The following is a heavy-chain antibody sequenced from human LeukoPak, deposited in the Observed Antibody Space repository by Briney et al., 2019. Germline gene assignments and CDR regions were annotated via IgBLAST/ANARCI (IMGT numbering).Heavy chain of an antibody. D-gene: IGHD3-10*01. CDR2: ISSSGST. CDR1: GDSISSGDYY. J-gene: IGHJ5*02. CDR3: SRYDSDTGDFDP. Sequence: PSETLSLTCTVSGDSISSGDYYWSWIRQPAGKGLEWIGRISSSGSTNYNPSLKSRVTISVDTSKNQFSLKLSSVTAADTAFYYCSRYDSDTGDFDPWGQGTLVTISS. V-gene: IGHV4-61*02.